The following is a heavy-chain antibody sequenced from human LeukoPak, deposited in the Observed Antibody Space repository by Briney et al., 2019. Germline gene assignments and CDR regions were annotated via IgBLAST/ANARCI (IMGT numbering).Heavy chain of an antibody. D-gene: IGHD1-26*01. CDR1: GGTFSSYA. V-gene: IGHV1-69*05. J-gene: IGHJ4*02. CDR3: ARVFARGGEISGSYYYY. Sequence: GASVKVSCEASGGTFSSYAINWVRQAPGQGLEWMGGIIPRFGTANYAQKFQGRVTITTDEFTSTAYMEMSSLRPEDTAVYYCARVFARGGEISGSYYYYWGQGTLVTVSS. CDR2: IIPRFGTA.